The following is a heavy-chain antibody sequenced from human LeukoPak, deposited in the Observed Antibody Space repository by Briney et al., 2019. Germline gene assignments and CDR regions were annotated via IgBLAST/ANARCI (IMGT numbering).Heavy chain of an antibody. D-gene: IGHD2-15*01. J-gene: IGHJ4*02. Sequence: GASVKVSCKASGYTFTGYYMHWVRKAPGQGLEWMGWIKPDSGGTAYAQKFQGRVTMTRDRSISTAYLELSSLRSDDAAVYYCATVVAGVTRDHWGQGTLVTVSS. CDR1: GYTFTGYY. CDR3: ATVVAGVTRDH. CDR2: IKPDSGGT. V-gene: IGHV1-2*02.